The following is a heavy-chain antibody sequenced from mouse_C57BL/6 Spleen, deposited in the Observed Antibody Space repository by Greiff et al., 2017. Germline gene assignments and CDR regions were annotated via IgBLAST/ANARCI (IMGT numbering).Heavy chain of an antibody. CDR3: ARSLITTVPHWYFDV. V-gene: IGHV1-54*01. CDR2: INPGSGGT. Sequence: VQLQQSGAELVRPGTSVKVSCKASGYAFTNYLIEWVKQRPGQGLEWIGVINPGSGGTNYNEKFKGKATLTADKSSSTAYMQLSSLTSEDSAVYFCARSLITTVPHWYFDVWGTGTTVTVSS. D-gene: IGHD1-1*01. J-gene: IGHJ1*03. CDR1: GYAFTNYL.